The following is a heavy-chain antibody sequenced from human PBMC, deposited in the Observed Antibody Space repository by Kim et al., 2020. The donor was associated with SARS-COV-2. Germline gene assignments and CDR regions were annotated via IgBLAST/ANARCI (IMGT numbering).Heavy chain of an antibody. CDR1: GFTFSSYA. Sequence: GGSLRLSCAASGFTFSSYAMHWVRQAPGKGLEWVAVISYDGSNKYYADSVKGRITISRDNSKNTLYLQMNSLSAEDTAVYYCARARGGSYYYGLDVWGQGTTVTVSS. CDR2: ISYDGSNK. V-gene: IGHV3-30-3*01. J-gene: IGHJ6*02. CDR3: ARARGGSYYYGLDV. D-gene: IGHD1-26*01.